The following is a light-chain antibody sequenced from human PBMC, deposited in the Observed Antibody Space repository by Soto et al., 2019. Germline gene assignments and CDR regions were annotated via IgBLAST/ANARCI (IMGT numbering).Light chain of an antibody. CDR2: RNT. CDR3: QSYDRTLSGSYV. Sequence: SALTQPPSVSGAPGQTVTISCTGSSSNIGAGFDVHWFQQLPGTAPTLLIYRNTNRPSGVPDRFSGSKSGTSASLAITGLQAEDEADYYCQSYDRTLSGSYVFGNGTKVTVL. V-gene: IGLV1-40*01. J-gene: IGLJ1*01. CDR1: SSNIGAGFD.